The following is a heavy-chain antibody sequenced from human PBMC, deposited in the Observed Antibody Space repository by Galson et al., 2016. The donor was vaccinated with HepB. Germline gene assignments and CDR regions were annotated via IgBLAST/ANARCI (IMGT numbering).Heavy chain of an antibody. CDR1: GFSFSNYA. CDR2: INTVGKK. V-gene: IGHV3-23*01. Sequence: SLRLSCAASGFSFSNYAMGWVRQTPGKGLEWLSAINTVGKKFYSYSVRGRFTISRDNSKNTLSLQMNTLYADDTAMYYCAKEDPKWLGLYYFDLWGQGTLVAVSS. CDR3: AKEDPKWLGLYYFDL. J-gene: IGHJ4*02. D-gene: IGHD6-19*01.